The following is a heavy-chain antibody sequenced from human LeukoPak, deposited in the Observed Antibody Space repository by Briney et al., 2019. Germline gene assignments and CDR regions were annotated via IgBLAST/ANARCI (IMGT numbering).Heavy chain of an antibody. V-gene: IGHV1-69*06. CDR1: GGTFSSYA. J-gene: IGHJ3*02. Sequence: GASVKVSCKASGGTFSSYAISWVRHAPGQGLEWMGGIIPSFGTANYAQKFQGRVTLTADKYKSTDYMELSSLRSEDTAVYYCARDAVLAAAAGAFDIWGQGTMVTVSS. D-gene: IGHD6-13*01. CDR2: IIPSFGTA. CDR3: ARDAVLAAAAGAFDI.